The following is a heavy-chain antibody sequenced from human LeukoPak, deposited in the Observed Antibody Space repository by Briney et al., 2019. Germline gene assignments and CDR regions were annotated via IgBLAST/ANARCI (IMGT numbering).Heavy chain of an antibody. Sequence: GGSLRLFCAASGFTFSSYWMSWVRQAPGKGLEWVANIKQDGSEKYYVDSVKGRFTISRDNAKNSLYLQMNSLRAEDTAVYYCARDRLILWFGELGPGGQGTLVTV. CDR3: ARDRLILWFGELGP. V-gene: IGHV3-7*01. CDR1: GFTFSSYW. CDR2: IKQDGSEK. D-gene: IGHD3-10*01. J-gene: IGHJ4*02.